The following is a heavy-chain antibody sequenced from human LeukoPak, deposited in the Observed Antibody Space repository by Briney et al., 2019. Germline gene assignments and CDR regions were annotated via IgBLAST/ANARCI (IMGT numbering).Heavy chain of an antibody. V-gene: IGHV4-34*01. J-gene: IGHJ4*02. CDR3: ARGGIAAFHFDY. CDR1: GGSFSGYY. Sequence: TSETLSLTCAVYGGSFSGYYWSWIRQPPGKGLECIGEINHSGSTNYNPSLKSRVTISVDTSKNQFSLKLSSVTAADTAVYDCARGGIAAFHFDYWGQGTLVTVSS. CDR2: INHSGST. D-gene: IGHD6-13*01.